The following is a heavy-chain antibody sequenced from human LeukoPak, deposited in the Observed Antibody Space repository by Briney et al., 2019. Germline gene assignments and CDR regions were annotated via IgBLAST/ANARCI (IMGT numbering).Heavy chain of an antibody. CDR2: ISWSSVSI. D-gene: IGHD6-13*01. J-gene: IGHJ2*01. Sequence: GRSLRLSCAASGFTLDDYVMHWVRQAPGRGLEWVSCISWSSVSIGYADSVKGRFTISRDNAKNSLYLQMNSLRAEDTALYYCAKDIGTGGTGWYFDLWGRGTLVTVSS. CDR1: GFTLDDYV. CDR3: AKDIGTGGTGWYFDL. V-gene: IGHV3-9*01.